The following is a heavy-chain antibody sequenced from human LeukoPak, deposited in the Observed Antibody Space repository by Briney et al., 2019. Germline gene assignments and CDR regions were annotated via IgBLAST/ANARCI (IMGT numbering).Heavy chain of an antibody. CDR3: ARGQFQLS. CDR1: EFTFGDYW. D-gene: IGHD1-1*01. Sequence: GGSLRLSCAASEFTFGDYWMTWVRQAPGKGLEWVANVNLDGSEKYYVDSVKGRFTISRDNAKDSLYLQMNSLRAEDTAVYYCARGQFQLSWGQGAMVTVSS. CDR2: VNLDGSEK. V-gene: IGHV3-7*04. J-gene: IGHJ4*02.